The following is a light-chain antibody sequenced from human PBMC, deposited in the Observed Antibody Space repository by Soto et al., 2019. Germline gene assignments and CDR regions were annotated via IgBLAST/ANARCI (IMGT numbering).Light chain of an antibody. CDR1: QSVSNNY. J-gene: IGKJ1*01. CDR2: SAS. CDR3: QQHGRSPVT. V-gene: IGKV3-20*01. Sequence: EIVFTQSPGTLSLSPGERATLSCRASQSVSNNYLGWFQQKPGQAPRLLIYSASSSATGIPDRFNGSGSGTYFTLTISRLEPEDFAVYYCQQHGRSPVTFGQGTKVEIK.